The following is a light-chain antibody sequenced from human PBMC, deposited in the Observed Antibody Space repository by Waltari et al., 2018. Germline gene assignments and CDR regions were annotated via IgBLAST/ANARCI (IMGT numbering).Light chain of an antibody. CDR3: QQSSNLPYT. CDR1: QGISSY. Sequence: DIQLTQSPSFLSASVGYRLTITCRASQGISSYLAWYQQKPGKAPKLLIYAASTLQSGVPSRFSGSASGTHFTLTISSLQPEDSATYYCQQSSNLPYTFGQGTTLEIK. V-gene: IGKV1-9*01. CDR2: AAS. J-gene: IGKJ2*01.